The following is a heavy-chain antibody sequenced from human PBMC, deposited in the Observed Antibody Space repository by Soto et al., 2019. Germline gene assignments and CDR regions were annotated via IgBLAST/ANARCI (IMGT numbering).Heavy chain of an antibody. Sequence: ASVKVSCKASGYTFFNYGITWVRQAPGQGLEWMGWISAYNGNRNYAQKFQGRVTMTTDTSTSTAYMELRTLRSDDTAVYYCARSPIAATGSLEYWGQGTLVTVSS. CDR2: ISAYNGNR. D-gene: IGHD6-6*01. V-gene: IGHV1-18*01. J-gene: IGHJ4*02. CDR3: ARSPIAATGSLEY. CDR1: GYTFFNYG.